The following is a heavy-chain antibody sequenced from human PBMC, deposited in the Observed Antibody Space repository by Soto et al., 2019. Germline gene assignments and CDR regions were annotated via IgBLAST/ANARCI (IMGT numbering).Heavy chain of an antibody. J-gene: IGHJ3*02. V-gene: IGHV3-23*01. CDR2: IFAFGVRT. CDR1: GFTFSNYA. Sequence: PGGSLRLSCAASGFTFSNYAMSWVRQAPGKGLECVSTIFAFGVRTFYADSVKGRFTISRDNSKNTLYLQMNSLRAEDTAIYYCAKGNSWSPALVLDIWGQGTMVTVSS. D-gene: IGHD1-7*01. CDR3: AKGNSWSPALVLDI.